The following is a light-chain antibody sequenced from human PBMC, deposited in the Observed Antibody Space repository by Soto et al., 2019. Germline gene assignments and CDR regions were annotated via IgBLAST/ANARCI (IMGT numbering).Light chain of an antibody. CDR1: QSVSSRY. CDR3: QQYNNSPEYT. J-gene: IGKJ2*01. V-gene: IGKV3-20*01. CDR2: GAS. Sequence: EIVLTQSPGPLSLSPGERATLSCRASQSVSSRYLAWYQQKPGQAPRLLIYGASNRATGIPDRFSGSGSGTDFTLTISRLEPEDFAVYFCQQYNNSPEYTFGQGTKLEIK.